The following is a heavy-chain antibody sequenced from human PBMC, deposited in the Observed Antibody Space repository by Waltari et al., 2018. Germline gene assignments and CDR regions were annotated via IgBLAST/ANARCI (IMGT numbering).Heavy chain of an antibody. V-gene: IGHV1-18*01. Sequence: QVQLVQSGAEVKKPGASVKVSCKASGYTFDNYGVSWVRQAPGQGLEWMVWISAYNGKTYFAPKFQGRVTVTTDTSTSTAYMELRSLRSDDTAVYYCARDRYQFDSSGYYLFDYWGQGTLVTVSS. CDR1: GYTFDNYG. D-gene: IGHD3-22*01. J-gene: IGHJ4*02. CDR3: ARDRYQFDSSGYYLFDY. CDR2: ISAYNGKT.